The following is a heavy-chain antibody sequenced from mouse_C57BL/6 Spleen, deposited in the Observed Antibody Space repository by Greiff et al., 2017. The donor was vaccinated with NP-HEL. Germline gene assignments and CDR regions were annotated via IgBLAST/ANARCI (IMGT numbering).Heavy chain of an antibody. J-gene: IGHJ4*01. CDR1: GYTFTGYW. CDR2: ILPGSGST. D-gene: IGHD1-1*01. Sequence: VQLQQSGAELMKPGASVKLSCKATGYTFTGYWIEWVKQRPGHGLEWIGEILPGSGSTNYNEKFKGKATFTADTPSNTAYMQLSSLTTEDSAIYYCASRNYYGSSFYAMDYWGQGTSVTVSS. CDR3: ASRNYYGSSFYAMDY. V-gene: IGHV1-9*01.